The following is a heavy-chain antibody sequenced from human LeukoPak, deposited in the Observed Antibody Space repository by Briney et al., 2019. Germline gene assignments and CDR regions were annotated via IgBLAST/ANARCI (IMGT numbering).Heavy chain of an antibody. J-gene: IGHJ4*02. Sequence: PGGSLRLSCAASGFTFSSYGMHWVRQAPGKGLEWVAVISYDGSNKYYADSVKGRFTISRDNSKNTLYLQMNSLRAEDTAVYYCAKEGQLNWGSFDYWGQGTLVTVSS. CDR1: GFTFSSYG. CDR3: AKEGQLNWGSFDY. V-gene: IGHV3-30*18. D-gene: IGHD7-27*01. CDR2: ISYDGSNK.